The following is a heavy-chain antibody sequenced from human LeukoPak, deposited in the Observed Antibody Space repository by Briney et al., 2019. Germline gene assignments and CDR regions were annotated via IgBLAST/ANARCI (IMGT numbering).Heavy chain of an antibody. CDR3: ARDQNYYSSGSHDWFDP. D-gene: IGHD3-10*01. Sequence: GASVKVSCKASGGTFSSYAISWVRQAPGQGLEWMGGIIPIFGTANYAQKFQGRVTITTDESTSTAYMELSSLRSEDTAVYYCARDQNYYSSGSHDWFDPWGQGTLVTVSS. CDR2: IIPIFGTA. CDR1: GGTFSSYA. V-gene: IGHV1-69*05. J-gene: IGHJ5*02.